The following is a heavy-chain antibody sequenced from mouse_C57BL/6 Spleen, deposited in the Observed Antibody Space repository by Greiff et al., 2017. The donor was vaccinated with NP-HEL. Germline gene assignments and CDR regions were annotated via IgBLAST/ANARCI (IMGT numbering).Heavy chain of an antibody. J-gene: IGHJ2*01. V-gene: IGHV5-17*01. Sequence: EVQRVESGGGLVKPGGSLKLSCAASGFTFSDYGMHWVRQAPEKGLEWVAYISSGSSTIYYADTVKGRFTISRDNAKNSLFLQMTSLRSEDTAMYYCARKGGTTVVPYFDYWGQGTTLTVSS. CDR2: ISSGSSTI. CDR3: ARKGGTTVVPYFDY. CDR1: GFTFSDYG. D-gene: IGHD1-1*01.